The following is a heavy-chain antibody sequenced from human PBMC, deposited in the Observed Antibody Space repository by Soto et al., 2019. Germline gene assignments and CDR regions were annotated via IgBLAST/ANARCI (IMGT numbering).Heavy chain of an antibody. CDR3: ARYAGSSWFDY. CDR2: INYSGRT. J-gene: IGHJ4*02. V-gene: IGHV4-59*01. Sequence: ETLALSCPVSGGSISTYYWSWIRQPPGKGLEWIGYINYSGRTNYNPSLKSRVTMSLDTSKNQFSLKLRSVTAADTAVFYCARYAGSSWFDYWGQGTLVTVYS. CDR1: GGSISTYY. D-gene: IGHD6-13*01.